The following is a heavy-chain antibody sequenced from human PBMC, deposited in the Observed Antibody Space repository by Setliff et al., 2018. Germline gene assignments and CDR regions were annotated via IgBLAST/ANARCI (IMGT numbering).Heavy chain of an antibody. J-gene: IGHJ6*02. CDR3: VRDGGMHMVKAYYYGLDV. V-gene: IGHV4-34*01. CDR1: GGSFSNYY. Sequence: SETLSLTCTVYGGSFSNYYWSWIRQPPGKGLEWIGEINHSGSTNYNPSLTSRVTISVDTSKNQFSLKLSSVTAADTAVYYCVRDGGMHMVKAYYYGLDVWGQGTSVTVSS. D-gene: IGHD3-16*01. CDR2: INHSGST.